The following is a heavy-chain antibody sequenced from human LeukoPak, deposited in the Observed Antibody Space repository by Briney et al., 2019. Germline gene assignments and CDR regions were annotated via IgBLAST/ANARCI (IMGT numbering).Heavy chain of an antibody. V-gene: IGHV3-23*01. CDR1: GFTFNSYA. CDR3: AKVPSMVRGVTYYFDY. J-gene: IGHJ4*02. CDR2: ISGGAIST. D-gene: IGHD3-10*01. Sequence: GGSLRLSCAASGFTFNSYAMSWVRQAPGKGLEWVSTISGGAISTYHADSVKGRFTISRDNSKNTLYLQINSLRAEDTALYYCAKVPSMVRGVTYYFDYWGLGTLVTVSS.